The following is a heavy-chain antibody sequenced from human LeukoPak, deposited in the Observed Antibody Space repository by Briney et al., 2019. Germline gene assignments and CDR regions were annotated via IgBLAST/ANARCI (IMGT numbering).Heavy chain of an antibody. D-gene: IGHD2/OR15-2a*01. CDR3: ARVVVPTTFEAFDI. J-gene: IGHJ3*02. Sequence: ASVKVSCKASGYTFTDYYTHWVRQAPGQGLEWMGWVNPNNGGTNSAQKFQGRVTMTTDTSISTAYMELSSLTSDDTAVYYCARVVVPTTFEAFDIWGQGTMVTVSS. CDR1: GYTFTDYY. V-gene: IGHV1-2*02. CDR2: VNPNNGGT.